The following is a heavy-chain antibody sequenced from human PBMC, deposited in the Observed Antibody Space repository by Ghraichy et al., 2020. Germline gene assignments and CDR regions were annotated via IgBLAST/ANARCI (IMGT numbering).Heavy chain of an antibody. CDR1: GFTFSSYA. D-gene: IGHD6-19*01. CDR3: AKRSGGWYGYFDY. CDR2: ITDSGGSS. J-gene: IGHJ4*02. Sequence: GGSLRLSCAASGFTFSSYAMSWVRQAPGKGLEWVSAITDSGGSSYYADSVKGRFTISRDNSKNTLHLQMNSLRAEDTAVYYCAKRSGGWYGYFDYWGQGTLVTVSS. V-gene: IGHV3-23*01.